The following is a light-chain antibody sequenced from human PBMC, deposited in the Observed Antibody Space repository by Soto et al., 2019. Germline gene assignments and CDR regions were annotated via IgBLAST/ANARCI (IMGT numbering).Light chain of an antibody. Sequence: QSALTQPASVSASPGQSITISCTGTSSDVGGDDYVSWYQQHPGKAPKLIIYEVTYRPSGISKRFSGSKSGNTASLTISGLQPEDEADYYCNSYTGSGTLVFGGGTQLTVL. CDR1: SSDVGGDDY. V-gene: IGLV2-14*03. CDR3: NSYTGSGTLV. CDR2: EVT. J-gene: IGLJ3*02.